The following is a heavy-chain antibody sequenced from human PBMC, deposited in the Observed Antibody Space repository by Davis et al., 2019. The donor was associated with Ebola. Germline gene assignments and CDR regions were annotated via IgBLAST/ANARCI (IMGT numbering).Heavy chain of an antibody. J-gene: IGHJ4*02. Sequence: GESLKISCAVSGFTFSSFAMSWVRQAPGKGLDWVSAISVSGDRTYYADSVKGRFTISRDNSKNTLYLQMNSLRVEDTAVYYCAKDEDYGDYFDYWGQGTLVTVSS. CDR1: GFTFSSFA. V-gene: IGHV3-23*01. CDR3: AKDEDYGDYFDY. CDR2: ISVSGDRT. D-gene: IGHD4-17*01.